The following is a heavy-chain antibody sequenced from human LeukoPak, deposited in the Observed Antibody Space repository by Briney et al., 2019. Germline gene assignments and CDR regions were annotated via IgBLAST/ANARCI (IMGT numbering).Heavy chain of an antibody. CDR2: IYYSGST. CDR1: GGSISSYY. V-gene: IGHV4-59*08. D-gene: IGHD3-10*01. CDR3: ARHSHGSSEY. Sequence: SETLSLTCTVSGGSISSYYWSWIRQPPGKGLEWIGYIYYSGSTNYNPSLKSRVTISVDTSKNQFSLKLSSVTAADTAVYYWARHSHGSSEYWGQGTLVTVSS. J-gene: IGHJ4*02.